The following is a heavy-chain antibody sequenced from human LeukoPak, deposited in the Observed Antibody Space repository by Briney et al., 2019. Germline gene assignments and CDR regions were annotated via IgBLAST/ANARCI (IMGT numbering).Heavy chain of an antibody. CDR2: IYTSGST. D-gene: IGHD6-19*01. CDR3: ARYAVAGTSWSNAFDI. Sequence: SETLSLTCTVSGGSISSYYWSWIRQPAGKGLEWIGRIYTSGSTNYNPSLKSRVTMSVATSKNPFSLKLSSVTAADTAVYYCARYAVAGTSWSNAFDIWGQGTMVTVSS. V-gene: IGHV4-4*07. CDR1: GGSISSYY. J-gene: IGHJ3*02.